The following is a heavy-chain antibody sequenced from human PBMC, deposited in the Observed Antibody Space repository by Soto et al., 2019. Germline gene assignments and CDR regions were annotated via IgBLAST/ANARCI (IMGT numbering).Heavy chain of an antibody. J-gene: IGHJ4*02. CDR1: GFTFSSYG. Sequence: GGSLRLSCAASGFTFSSYGMHWVRQAPGKGLEWVAVISYDGSNKYYADSVKGRFTISRDNSKNTLYLQMNSLRAEDTAVFYCAKDLYNWNDVYYFDYWGQGTLVTVSS. V-gene: IGHV3-30*18. D-gene: IGHD1-20*01. CDR2: ISYDGSNK. CDR3: AKDLYNWNDVYYFDY.